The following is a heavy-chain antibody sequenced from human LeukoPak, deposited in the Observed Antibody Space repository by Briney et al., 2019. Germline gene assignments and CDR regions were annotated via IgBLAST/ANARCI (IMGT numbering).Heavy chain of an antibody. D-gene: IGHD3-10*01. J-gene: IGHJ4*02. V-gene: IGHV3-23*01. CDR2: IGPSGDKT. CDR1: GFTFSSYE. Sequence: GGSLRLSCAASGFTFSSYEMNWVRQAPGKGLEWVSGIGPSGDKTYYADSVKGRFTISRENSKNMVYLQMNSLRAEDTAVYYCARDLWFGEFDYWGQGNLVTVSS. CDR3: ARDLWFGEFDY.